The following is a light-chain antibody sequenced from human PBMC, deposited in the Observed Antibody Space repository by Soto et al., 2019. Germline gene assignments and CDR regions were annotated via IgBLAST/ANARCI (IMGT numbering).Light chain of an antibody. CDR3: SSYTSSSTLYV. V-gene: IGLV2-14*01. CDR1: SSDVGGYNY. CDR2: DVS. J-gene: IGLJ1*01. Sequence: QSVLTQPASVSGSPGQSMTISCTGTSSDVGGYNYVSWYQQHPGKAPKLMTYDVSNRPSGVSNRFSGSKSGNTASLTISGLQAEDEADYYCSSYTSSSTLYVFGTGTKVTVL.